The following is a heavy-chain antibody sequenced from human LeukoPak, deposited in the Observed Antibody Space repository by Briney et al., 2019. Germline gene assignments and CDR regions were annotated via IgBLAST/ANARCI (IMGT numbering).Heavy chain of an antibody. CDR2: ISSSGSTI. Sequence: PGGSLRLSCAASGFTFSDYYMSWIPQAPGKGLERVSYISSSGSTIYYADSVKGRFTISRDNAKNSLYLQMDSLRAEDTAVYYCASRYYYDMGMDVWGQGTTVSVSS. D-gene: IGHD3-22*01. CDR3: ASRYYYDMGMDV. CDR1: GFTFSDYY. V-gene: IGHV3-11*01. J-gene: IGHJ6*02.